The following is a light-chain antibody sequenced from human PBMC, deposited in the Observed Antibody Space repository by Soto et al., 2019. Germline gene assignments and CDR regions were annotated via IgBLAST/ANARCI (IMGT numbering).Light chain of an antibody. CDR3: CSNAAGSTYV. V-gene: IGLV2-23*01. J-gene: IGLJ1*01. Sequence: QSVLTQPASVSGSPGQSITISCTGTSSDVGSHNLVSWYQQFPGKAPKLIIFEASKRPSGVSNRFSGSKSGSTASLTISGLQAEDEAGYYCCSNAAGSTYVFGSGTKVTVL. CDR1: SSDVGSHNL. CDR2: EAS.